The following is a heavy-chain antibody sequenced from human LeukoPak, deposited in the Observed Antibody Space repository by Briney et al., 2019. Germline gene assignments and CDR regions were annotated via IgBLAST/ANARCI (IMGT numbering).Heavy chain of an antibody. D-gene: IGHD3-10*01. J-gene: IGHJ4*02. Sequence: PSETLSLTCTVSGYSISSDYYWGWIRQPPGKGLEWIGSIYHSGSTYYNPSLKSRVTISVDTSKNQFSLKLRSVTAADTAVYYCARGRGRTMIRGVNDYWGQGTLVTVSS. CDR3: ARGRGRTMIRGVNDY. CDR1: GYSISSDYY. V-gene: IGHV4-38-2*02. CDR2: IYHSGST.